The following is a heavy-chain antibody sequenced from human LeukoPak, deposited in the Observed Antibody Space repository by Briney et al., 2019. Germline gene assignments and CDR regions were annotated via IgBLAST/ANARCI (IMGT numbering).Heavy chain of an antibody. CDR3: ARGSHYYYYYMDV. J-gene: IGHJ6*03. V-gene: IGHV3-9*01. Sequence: GRSLRLSCAASGFTFDDYAMHWVRQAPGKGLEWVSGISWNSGSIGYADSVKGRFTISRDSAKNSLYLQMNSLRAEDTALYYCARGSHYYYYYMDVWGKGTTVTVSS. CDR1: GFTFDDYA. D-gene: IGHD1-26*01. CDR2: ISWNSGSI.